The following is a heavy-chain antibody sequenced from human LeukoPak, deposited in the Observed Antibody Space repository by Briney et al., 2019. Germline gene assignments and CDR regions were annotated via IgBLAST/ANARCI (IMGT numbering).Heavy chain of an antibody. CDR2: IYPRDGST. CDR1: GYTFTINY. J-gene: IGHJ4*02. CDR3: ARDQEGFDY. V-gene: IGHV1-46*01. Sequence: ASVKVSCKASGYTFTINYIHWVRQAPGQGLEWMGMIYPRDGSTSYAQKFQGRVTVTRDTSTSTVHMELSGLRSEDAAVYYCARDQEGFDYWGQGTLVTVSS.